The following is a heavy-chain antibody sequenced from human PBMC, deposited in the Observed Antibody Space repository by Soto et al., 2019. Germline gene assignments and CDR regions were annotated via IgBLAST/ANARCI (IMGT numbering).Heavy chain of an antibody. J-gene: IGHJ6*02. D-gene: IGHD6-19*01. CDR3: AKDLVVQQWPAYYYYYYGMDV. V-gene: IGHV3-23*01. CDR2: ISGSGGST. CDR1: GFTFSSYA. Sequence: PGGSLRLSCAASGFTFSSYAMSWVRQAPGKGLEWVSAISGSGGSTYYADSVKGRFTISRDNSKNTLYLQMDSLRAEDTAVYYCAKDLVVQQWPAYYYYYYGMDVWGQGTTVTVSS.